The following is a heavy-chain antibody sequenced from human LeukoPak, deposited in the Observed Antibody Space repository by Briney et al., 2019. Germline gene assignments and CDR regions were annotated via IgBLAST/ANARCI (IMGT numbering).Heavy chain of an antibody. D-gene: IGHD1-26*01. CDR2: IYYTGTT. CDR3: AFPYAGGYLYAFDI. CDR1: GGSISSTSYY. V-gene: IGHV4-39*01. J-gene: IGHJ3*02. Sequence: PSETLSLTCSVSGGSISSTSYYWGWIRQPPGKGLEWIGSIYYTGTTYYNPSLKSRVTISVDTSKNQFSLKLSSVTAADTSVYYCAFPYAGGYLYAFDIWGQGTMVTVSS.